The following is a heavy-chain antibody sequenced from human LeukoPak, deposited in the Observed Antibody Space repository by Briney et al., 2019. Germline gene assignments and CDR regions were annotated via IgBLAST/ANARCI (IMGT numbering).Heavy chain of an antibody. CDR2: IRSKANSYAT. CDR3: AKRPRSSSSGFLDY. J-gene: IGHJ4*02. Sequence: GGSLKLSCAASGFTFSGSAMHWVRQASGKGLEWVGRIRSKANSYATAYAASVKGRFTISRDDSKNTAYLQMNSLRAEDTAVYYCAKRPRSSSSGFLDYWGQGTLVTVSS. CDR1: GFTFSGSA. D-gene: IGHD6-6*01. V-gene: IGHV3-73*01.